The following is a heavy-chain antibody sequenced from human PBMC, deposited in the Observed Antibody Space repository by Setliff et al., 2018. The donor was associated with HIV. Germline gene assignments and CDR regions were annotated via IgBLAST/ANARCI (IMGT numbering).Heavy chain of an antibody. J-gene: IGHJ1*01. Sequence: NPSETLSLTCAVSAYSISSGYYWGWIRQPPGNGLEWIGSIYHSGSTYYNPSLMSRVNISVDTSKNQFSLKLRSVTAADTAVYYCARQWRDQYNSGVSTEYFQHWGLGTLVTVSS. CDR1: AYSISSGYY. D-gene: IGHD3-22*01. V-gene: IGHV4-38-2*01. CDR3: ARQWRDQYNSGVSTEYFQH. CDR2: IYHSGST.